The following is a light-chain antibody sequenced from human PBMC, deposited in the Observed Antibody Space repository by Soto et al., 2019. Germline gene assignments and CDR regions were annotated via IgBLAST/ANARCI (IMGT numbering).Light chain of an antibody. CDR3: SSYTSSSTYV. CDR1: SSDVGSYNR. J-gene: IGLJ1*01. CDR2: EVS. Sequence: NSSDVGSYNRVSWYQQPPGTAPKLMIYEVSNRPSGAPDRFSGSKSGDTASLTISGLQAEDEADYYCSSYTSSSTYVFGTGTKVTVL. V-gene: IGLV2-18*02.